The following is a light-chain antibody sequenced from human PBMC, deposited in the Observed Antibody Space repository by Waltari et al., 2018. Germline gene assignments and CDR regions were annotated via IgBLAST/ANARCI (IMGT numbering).Light chain of an antibody. Sequence: QSALTQPRSVSGSPGQSVTLSCTGTSRDVGGYDYVSWYKQRPGKAPKVMVYEVSMRPSGVPDRFSGSKSGNTASLTISGLQAEDEAEYYCCSYAGSHSWVFGGGTRLTVL. CDR1: SRDVGGYDY. V-gene: IGLV2-11*01. J-gene: IGLJ3*02. CDR2: EVS. CDR3: CSYAGSHSWV.